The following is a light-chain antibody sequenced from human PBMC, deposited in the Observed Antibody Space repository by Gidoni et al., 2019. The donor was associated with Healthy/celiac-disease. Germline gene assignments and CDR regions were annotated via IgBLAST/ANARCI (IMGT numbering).Light chain of an antibody. Sequence: ELVFTQSPATLSLSPGERATLSCRASQSVSSYLAWYQQKPGQAPRLLIYDASNRATGIPARFSGSGSGTDFTLTISSLEPEDFAVYYCQQRSNWLTFGGXTKVEIK. CDR1: QSVSSY. CDR3: QQRSNWLT. J-gene: IGKJ4*01. V-gene: IGKV3-11*01. CDR2: DAS.